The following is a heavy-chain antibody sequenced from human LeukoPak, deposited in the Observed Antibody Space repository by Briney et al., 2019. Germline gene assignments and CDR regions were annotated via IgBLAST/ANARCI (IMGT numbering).Heavy chain of an antibody. CDR3: SASNIAVAGIFDY. CDR1: GFTVSSNY. D-gene: IGHD6-19*01. V-gene: IGHV3-53*01. CDR2: IYSGGST. J-gene: IGHJ4*02. Sequence: GGSLRLSCAASGFTVSSNYMSWVCQAPGKRLEWVSVIYSGGSTYYADSVKGRFTISRDNSKNTLYLQMNSLRAEDTAVYYCSASNIAVAGIFDYWGQGTLVTVSS.